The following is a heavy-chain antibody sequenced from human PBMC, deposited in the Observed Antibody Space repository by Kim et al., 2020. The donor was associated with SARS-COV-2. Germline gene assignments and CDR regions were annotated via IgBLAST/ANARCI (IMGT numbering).Heavy chain of an antibody. J-gene: IGHJ4*02. CDR3: ARQSYGDYPWDY. Sequence: SETLSLTCTVSGGSISSYYWSWIRQPPGKGLEWIGYIYYSGSTNYNPSLKSRVTISVDTSKNQFSLKLSSVTAADTAVYYCARQSYGDYPWDYWGQGTLVTVSS. CDR2: IYYSGST. CDR1: GGSISSYY. D-gene: IGHD4-17*01. V-gene: IGHV4-59*01.